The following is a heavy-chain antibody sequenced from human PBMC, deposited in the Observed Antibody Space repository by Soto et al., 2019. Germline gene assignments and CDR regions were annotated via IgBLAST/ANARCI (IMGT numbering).Heavy chain of an antibody. D-gene: IGHD1-26*01. CDR3: AKSATVGAANFDV. Sequence: QVQLQQWGAGLLKPPETLSLTCAVSGGSLRGYYWSWIRQSPGKGLEWIGKINYSGGTNYNPSLKSRVTISVDTSKNQFSLRLISLTAADTAVYYCAKSATVGAANFDVWGQGTMVTVSA. CDR2: INYSGGT. V-gene: IGHV4-34*01. J-gene: IGHJ3*01. CDR1: GGSLRGYY.